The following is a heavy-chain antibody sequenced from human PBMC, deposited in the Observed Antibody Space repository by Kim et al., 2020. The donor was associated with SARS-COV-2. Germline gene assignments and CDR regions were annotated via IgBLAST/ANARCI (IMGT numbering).Heavy chain of an antibody. Sequence: GGSLRLSCAASGFTFSNYGMHWVRQAPGKGLEWVAVIWYDGTNKFYADSVKGRFTISRDNSKNTLFLQMNSLRAEDTAVYYCAKDPATTVIRHYFDYWGQGTLVTVSS. V-gene: IGHV3-33*06. CDR1: GFTFSNYG. CDR3: AKDPATTVIRHYFDY. D-gene: IGHD4-17*01. J-gene: IGHJ4*02. CDR2: IWYDGTNK.